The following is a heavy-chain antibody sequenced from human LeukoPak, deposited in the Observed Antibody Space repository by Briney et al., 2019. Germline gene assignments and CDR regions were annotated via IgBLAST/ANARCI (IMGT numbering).Heavy chain of an antibody. D-gene: IGHD2-15*01. Sequence: ARSLRLSCAASGFTFNSYSMTWVRHTPRKGLEWVSYIVTIVDYFKYTDSVKGRFSMSRDHETNSLYLQMNSLRAEDTAVYYCARRPDCSGSDCYGIDVWGQGTAVTVSS. CDR2: IVTIVDYF. CDR1: GFTFNSYS. CDR3: ARRPDCSGSDCYGIDV. J-gene: IGHJ6*02. V-gene: IGHV3-21*01.